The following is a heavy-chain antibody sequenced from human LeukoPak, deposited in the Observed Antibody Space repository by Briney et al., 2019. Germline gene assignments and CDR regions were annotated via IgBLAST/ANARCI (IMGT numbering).Heavy chain of an antibody. V-gene: IGHV3-21*01. CDR2: ISSSSSYI. CDR1: GFTLSSYS. CDR3: ARGTCSSTSCFLFDY. Sequence: GGSLRLSCAASGFTLSSYSMNWVRQAPGKGLEWVSSISSSSSYIYYVDSVKSRFTISRDNAKNSLYLQMNSLRGEDTAVYYCARGTCSSTSCFLFDYWGQGTLVTVSS. J-gene: IGHJ4*02. D-gene: IGHD2-2*01.